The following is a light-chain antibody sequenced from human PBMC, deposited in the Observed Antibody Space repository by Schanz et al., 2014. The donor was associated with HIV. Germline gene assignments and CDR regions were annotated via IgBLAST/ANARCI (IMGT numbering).Light chain of an antibody. J-gene: IGKJ1*01. CDR3: QQYGSSPA. Sequence: EIVMTQTPATLSVSPGERATLSCRASQSVSTKLAWYQQKPGQAPRLLIYGASSRATGIPDRFSGSGSGTDFTLTISRLEPEDFAVYYCQQYGSSPAFGQGTKVEVK. CDR1: QSVSTK. V-gene: IGKV3-20*01. CDR2: GAS.